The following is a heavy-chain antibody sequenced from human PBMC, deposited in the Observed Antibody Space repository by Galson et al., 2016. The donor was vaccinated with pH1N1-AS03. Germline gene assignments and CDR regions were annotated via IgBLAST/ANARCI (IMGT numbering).Heavy chain of an antibody. CDR1: GFTVSSKY. Sequence: SLRLSCAASGFTVSSKYMNWVRQAPGKALEWISVIYSGGDTFYADSVKGRFTISRDNSKNTLYLQINSLRAEDTAVYYCVRDDDSSGYYPDSWGRGTLVTVSS. CDR2: IYSGGDT. J-gene: IGHJ4*02. V-gene: IGHV3-53*01. D-gene: IGHD3-22*01. CDR3: VRDDDSSGYYPDS.